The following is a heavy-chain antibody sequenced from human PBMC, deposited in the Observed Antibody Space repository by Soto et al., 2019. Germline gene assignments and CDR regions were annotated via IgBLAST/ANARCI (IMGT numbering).Heavy chain of an antibody. V-gene: IGHV4-39*01. J-gene: IGHJ3*02. CDR3: ARLMDAFDAFDI. CDR1: GGSISSSSYY. CDR2: IYYSGST. D-gene: IGHD2-8*01. Sequence: QLQLQESGPGLVKPSETLSLTCTVSGGSISSSSYYWGWIRQPPGKGLEWIGSIYYSGSTYYNPYLKIRVTISVDTSKNQFSLKLSSVTAADTAVFYCARLMDAFDAFDIWGQGTMVTVSS.